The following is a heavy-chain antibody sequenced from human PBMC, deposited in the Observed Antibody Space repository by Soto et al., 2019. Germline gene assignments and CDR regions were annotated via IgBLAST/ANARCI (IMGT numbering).Heavy chain of an antibody. J-gene: IGHJ4*02. CDR3: TTTQEEAGTVDY. D-gene: IGHD6-13*01. CDR1: GFTFSNAW. V-gene: IGHV3-15*01. Sequence: GGSLRLSCAASGFTFSNAWMSWVRQAPGKGLEWVGRIKSKTDGGTTDYAAPVKGRFTISRDDSKNTLYLQMNSLKTEDTAVYYCTTTQEEAGTVDYWGQGTLVTVSS. CDR2: IKSKTDGGTT.